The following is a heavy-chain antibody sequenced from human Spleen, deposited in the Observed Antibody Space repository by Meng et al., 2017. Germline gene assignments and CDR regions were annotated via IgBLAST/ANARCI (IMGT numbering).Heavy chain of an antibody. CDR2: ISGHNGVT. V-gene: IGHV1-18*01. D-gene: IGHD2-15*01. Sequence: ASVKVSCKVSGYTFSNYGISWVRQAPGQGLEWMGWISGHNGVTNFAQRFQDRVTLTTDRSTTTAYMELRSLRSDDTAVYYCARKAGNCITITCYSLDYWGQGTLVTVSS. CDR3: ARKAGNCITITCYSLDY. J-gene: IGHJ4*02. CDR1: GYTFSNYG.